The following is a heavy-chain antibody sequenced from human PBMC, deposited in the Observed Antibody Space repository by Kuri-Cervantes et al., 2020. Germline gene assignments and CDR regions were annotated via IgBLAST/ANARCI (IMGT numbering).Heavy chain of an antibody. CDR2: ISYDGSNK. J-gene: IGHJ4*02. D-gene: IGHD3-22*01. CDR3: AKGARITMIVVVITDYFDY. V-gene: IGHV3-30*18. Sequence: GGSLRLSCAASGFTFSSYGMHWVRQAPGKGLEWVAVISYDGSNKYYADSVKGRFTISRDNSKNTLYLQMNSLRAEDTAVYYCAKGARITMIVVVITDYFDYWGQGTLVTVSS. CDR1: GFTFSSYG.